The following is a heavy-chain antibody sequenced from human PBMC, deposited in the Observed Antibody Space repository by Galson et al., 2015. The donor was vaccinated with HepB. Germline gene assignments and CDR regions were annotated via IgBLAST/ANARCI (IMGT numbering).Heavy chain of an antibody. CDR1: GSILSSYS. CDR2: MSSSTNYI. J-gene: IGHJ6*02. D-gene: IGHD2-2*01. CDR3: AANTPAAVMRASGMDV. Sequence: SLRLSCAASGSILSSYSMNWVRQAPGKGLEWVSSMSSSTNYIYYADSVKGRFTVSIDNAKNSLFVQMHSLRAEDTAVYYCAANTPAAVMRASGMDVWGQGTAVTVSS. V-gene: IGHV3-21*01.